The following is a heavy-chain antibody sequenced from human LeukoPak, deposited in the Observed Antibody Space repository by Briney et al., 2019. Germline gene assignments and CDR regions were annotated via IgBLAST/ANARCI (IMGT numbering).Heavy chain of an antibody. Sequence: GASVKVSCKASGYTFTSYGISWVRQAPGQGLEWMGWISAYNGNTNYAQKLQGRVTMTTDTSTSTAYMELRSLRSDDTAVYYCARDQVFGVVITSYYYYYGMDVWGQGTTVTVSS. CDR1: GYTFTSYG. CDR3: ARDQVFGVVITSYYYYYGMDV. J-gene: IGHJ6*02. CDR2: ISAYNGNT. D-gene: IGHD3-3*01. V-gene: IGHV1-18*01.